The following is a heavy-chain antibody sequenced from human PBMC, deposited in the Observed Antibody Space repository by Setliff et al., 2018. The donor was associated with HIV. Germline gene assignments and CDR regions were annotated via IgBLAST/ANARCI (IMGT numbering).Heavy chain of an antibody. CDR3: ARDKRYRFPFDS. V-gene: IGHV4-34*01. CDR1: GGSFSAYY. D-gene: IGHD2-2*02. CDR2: ISHTGST. Sequence: SETLALTCAVYGGSFSAYYWSWIRQSPEMGLEWIAEISHTGSTKYSPSLGSRVTISLATSKNQFSLSLRSLSAADTAVYYCARDKRYRFPFDSWGQGTLVTVS. J-gene: IGHJ4*02.